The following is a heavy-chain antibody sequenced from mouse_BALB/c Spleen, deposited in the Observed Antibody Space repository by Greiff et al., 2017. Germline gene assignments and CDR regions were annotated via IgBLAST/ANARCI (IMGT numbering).Heavy chain of an antibody. V-gene: IGHV5-4*02. CDR2: IGDGGSYT. J-gene: IGHJ2*01. CDR1: GFTFSDYY. CDR3: ARGGWSYFDY. D-gene: IGHD2-3*01. Sequence: EVMLVESGGGLVKPGGSLKLSCAASGFTFSDYYMYWVRQTPEKRLEWVATIGDGGSYTYYPDSVKGRFTISRDNAKNNLYLQMSSLKSEDTAMYYCARGGWSYFDYWGQGTTLTVSS.